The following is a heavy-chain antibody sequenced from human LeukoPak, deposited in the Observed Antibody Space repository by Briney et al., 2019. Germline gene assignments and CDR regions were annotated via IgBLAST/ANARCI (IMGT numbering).Heavy chain of an antibody. CDR2: IYYSGST. CDR1: GGSISSYY. Sequence: PSETLSLTCTVSGGSISSYYWSWIRQPPGKGLEWIGYIYYSGSTNYNPSLKSRVTISVDTSKNQFSLKLSSVTAADTAVYYCARQGHTLTLVDHYGMDAWGHGTTVTVSS. D-gene: IGHD4-11*01. CDR3: ARQGHTLTLVDHYGMDA. J-gene: IGHJ6*02. V-gene: IGHV4-59*01.